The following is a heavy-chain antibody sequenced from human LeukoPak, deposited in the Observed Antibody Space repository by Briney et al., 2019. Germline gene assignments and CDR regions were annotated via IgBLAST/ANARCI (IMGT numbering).Heavy chain of an antibody. CDR2: IKSDGSNS. V-gene: IGHV3-74*01. Sequence: GGSLRLSCAASGFTFSTYWMHWVRQAPGTGLVWVSRIKSDGSNSNYADCVKGRFTISRDNAKNTLYLQMNSLRAEDTAVYHCVRVGGRSSIGGDCWGQGTLVAASS. CDR1: GFTFSTYW. D-gene: IGHD3-10*01. J-gene: IGHJ4*02. CDR3: VRVGGRSSIGGDC.